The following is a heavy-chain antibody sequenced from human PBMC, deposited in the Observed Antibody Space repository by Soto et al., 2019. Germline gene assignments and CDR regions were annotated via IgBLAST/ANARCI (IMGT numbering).Heavy chain of an antibody. CDR2: LYYGRSA. D-gene: IGHD3-22*01. CDR3: ALRSMAVVPEY. CDR1: GDSISSYY. V-gene: IGHV4-59*01. Sequence: QVQLQESGPGLVKPSETLSLTCAVSGDSISSYYCMWIRQPPGKGLESIGYLYYGRSANYNPSLKSRVTLSVDTSTNQCSPTPSSMTAADTAVYYCALRSMAVVPEYWGQGTLVTVSS. J-gene: IGHJ4*02.